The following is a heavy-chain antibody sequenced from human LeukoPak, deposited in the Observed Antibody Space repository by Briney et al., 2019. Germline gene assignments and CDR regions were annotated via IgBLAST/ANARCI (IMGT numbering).Heavy chain of an antibody. D-gene: IGHD3-16*01. CDR2: IYYSGST. J-gene: IGHJ5*02. V-gene: IGHV4-39*01. Sequence: SETLSLTCTVSGGSISSSSYYWGWIRQPPGKGLEWIGSIYYSGSTYYNPSLKSRVTISVDTSKNQFSLKLSSVTAADTAVYYCARGRWGYDSRNWFDPWGQGALVTVSS. CDR1: GGSISSSSYY. CDR3: ARGRWGYDSRNWFDP.